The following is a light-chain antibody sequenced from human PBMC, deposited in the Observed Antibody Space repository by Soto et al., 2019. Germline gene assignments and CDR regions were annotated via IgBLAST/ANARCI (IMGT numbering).Light chain of an antibody. CDR3: QHYYKWPPT. V-gene: IGKV3-15*01. CDR2: SAS. Sequence: DIVMTQSPATLSVSPGDRVTLSCRGSQTVSNNLAWYQQKPGQAPRLLISSASTRATGVPGRFTGSGSGTVCPLAISSLQSEDFAVYYCQHYYKWPPTFGKGTKVEI. CDR1: QTVSNN. J-gene: IGKJ1*01.